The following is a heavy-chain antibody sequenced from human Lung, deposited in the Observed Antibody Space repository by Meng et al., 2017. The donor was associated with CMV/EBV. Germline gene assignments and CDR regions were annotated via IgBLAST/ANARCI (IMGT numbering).Heavy chain of an antibody. CDR3: ARSAMDYNPYFDY. CDR2: ISNSGITT. D-gene: IGHD1-1*01. V-gene: IGHV3-48*03. Sequence: LSLTCAASGFTFSSYEMNWVRQAPGKGLEWVSYISNSGITTYYADSVKGRFTISRDNAKNSLFLQINSLRAEDTAVYYCARSAMDYNPYFDYWGQGALVTVSS. CDR1: GFTFSSYE. J-gene: IGHJ4*02.